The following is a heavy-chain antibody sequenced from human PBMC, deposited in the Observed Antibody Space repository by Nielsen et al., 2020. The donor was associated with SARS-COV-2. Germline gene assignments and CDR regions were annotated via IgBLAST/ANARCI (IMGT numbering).Heavy chain of an antibody. CDR1: GDTFPIDN. J-gene: IGHJ4*02. CDR2: INLSAGST. Sequence: ASVKVSCKASGDTFPIDNIHWLRQAPGQGLDWIGIINLSAGSTDSAQKFKGRVTMTRDTSASTVYLALTSLKSEDTAVYYCATPITVDYFDYWGQGTLVTVSS. V-gene: IGHV1-46*01. CDR3: ATPITVDYFDY.